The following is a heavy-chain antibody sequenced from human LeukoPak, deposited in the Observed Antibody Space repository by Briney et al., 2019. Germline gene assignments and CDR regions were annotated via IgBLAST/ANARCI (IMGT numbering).Heavy chain of an antibody. Sequence: ASVKVSCKASGYTFTNYGISWVRQAPGQGLEWMGWISAYNGNTNYAQKLQGRVTMTTDTSTSTAYMELRSLRSDDTAVYYCARHYPGYSSSWYSHYYYMDVWGKGTTVTVSS. CDR2: ISAYNGNT. CDR1: GYTFTNYG. D-gene: IGHD6-13*01. CDR3: ARHYPGYSSSWYSHYYYMDV. J-gene: IGHJ6*03. V-gene: IGHV1-18*01.